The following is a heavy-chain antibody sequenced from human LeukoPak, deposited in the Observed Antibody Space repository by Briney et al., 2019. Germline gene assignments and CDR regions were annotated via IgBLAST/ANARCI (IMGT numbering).Heavy chain of an antibody. D-gene: IGHD3-22*01. CDR2: IKQDGSEK. CDR1: GFTFSSHW. Sequence: GGSLRLSCAASGFTFSSHWMSWVRQAPGKGLEWVANIKQDGSEKYYVDSVKGRFTISRDNAKNSLYLQMNSLRAEDTAVYYCARDRYDSSGYYYVGVDYWGQGTLVTVSS. V-gene: IGHV3-7*01. J-gene: IGHJ4*02. CDR3: ARDRYDSSGYYYVGVDY.